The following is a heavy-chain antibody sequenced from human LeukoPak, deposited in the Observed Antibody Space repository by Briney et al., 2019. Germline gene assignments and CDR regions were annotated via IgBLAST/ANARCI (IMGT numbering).Heavy chain of an antibody. D-gene: IGHD2-21*02. CDR2: INPNSGGT. J-gene: IGHJ5*02. CDR3: ARMELSIAYCGGDCYSGFDP. CDR1: GYTFTGYY. V-gene: IGHV1-2*02. Sequence: GASVKVSCKASGYTFTGYYMHWVRQAPGQGLEWMGWINPNSGGTNYAQKFQGRVTMTRDTSISTAYMELSRLRSDDTAVYYCARMELSIAYCGGDCYSGFDPWGQGTLVTVSS.